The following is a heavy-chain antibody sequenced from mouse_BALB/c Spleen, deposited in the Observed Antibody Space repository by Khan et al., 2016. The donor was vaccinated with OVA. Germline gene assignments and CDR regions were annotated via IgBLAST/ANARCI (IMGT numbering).Heavy chain of an antibody. V-gene: IGHV5-6-4*01. CDR2: ISSVSTYT. D-gene: IGHD2-1*01. CDR1: GFSFSSYT. CDR3: TRDGNYAHWYFDV. J-gene: IGHJ1*01. Sequence: EVELVESGGGLVKPGGSLKLSCAASGFSFSSYTMSWVRHTPEKRLEWVATISSVSTYTYYPASVTGRFTISRDNAKNTLYLQMSSLKSEDTAMYYCTRDGNYAHWYFDVWGAGTTVTVSS.